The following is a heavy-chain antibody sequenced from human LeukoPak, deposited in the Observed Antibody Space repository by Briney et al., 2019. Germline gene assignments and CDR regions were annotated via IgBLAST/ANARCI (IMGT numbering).Heavy chain of an antibody. CDR3: ARGRAGNGYFDY. CDR2: ISSSGDTI. Sequence: GGSLRLSCAASGFTFSSYEMNWVRQAPGRGLEWVSYISSSGDTIYSADSVKGRFTISRDNAKNSLYLQMNSLRPEDTAVYYCARGRAGNGYFDYWSQGTLVTVSS. V-gene: IGHV3-48*03. J-gene: IGHJ4*02. CDR1: GFTFSSYE.